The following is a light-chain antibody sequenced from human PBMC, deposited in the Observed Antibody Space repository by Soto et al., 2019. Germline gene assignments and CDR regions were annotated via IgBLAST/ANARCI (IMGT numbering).Light chain of an antibody. V-gene: IGKV1-17*01. J-gene: IGKJ1*01. CDR2: AAS. CDR3: LQHNTYPWT. CDR1: QSISSY. Sequence: DIQMTQSPSSLSASVGDRVTITCRASQSISSYLNWYQQKPGKAPKLLIYAASSLQSGVPSRFSASGSGTEFTLTISSLQPEDFATYYCLQHNTYPWTFGQGTKVDIK.